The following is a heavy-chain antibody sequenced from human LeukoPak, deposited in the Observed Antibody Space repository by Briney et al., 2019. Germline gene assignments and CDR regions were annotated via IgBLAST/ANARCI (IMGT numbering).Heavy chain of an antibody. D-gene: IGHD2-2*01. V-gene: IGHV4-39*02. CDR1: GGSISSNNYY. CDR2: ISQSGST. J-gene: IGHJ3*01. Sequence: SETLSLTCTVSGGSISSNNYYWAWIRQPPGKGLEWIGEISQSGSTNYNPSLKSRVTILLDTSKNHFSVRLSSVTAADTAVYYCARAYYSTSWYGVWGQGTLVTVSS. CDR3: ARAYYSTSWYGV.